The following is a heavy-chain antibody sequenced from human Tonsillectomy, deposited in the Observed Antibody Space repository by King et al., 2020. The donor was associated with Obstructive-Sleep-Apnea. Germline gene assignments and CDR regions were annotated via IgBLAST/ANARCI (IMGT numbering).Heavy chain of an antibody. V-gene: IGHV4-59*08. CDR3: AGDGDPDYYYSGMDV. CDR2: IYYSGST. D-gene: IGHD7-27*01. Sequence: QLQESGPGLVKPSETLSLTCTVSGGSISSYYWSWIRQPPGKGLEWIGYIYYSGSTNYNPSLKSRVTISVATSKNQFSLKLSSVTAADTAVYYCAGDGDPDYYYSGMDVWGQGTTVTVSS. CDR1: GGSISSYY. J-gene: IGHJ6*02.